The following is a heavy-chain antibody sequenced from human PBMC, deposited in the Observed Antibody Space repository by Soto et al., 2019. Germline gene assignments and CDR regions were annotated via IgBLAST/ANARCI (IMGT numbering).Heavy chain of an antibody. D-gene: IGHD1-26*01. J-gene: IGHJ2*01. V-gene: IGHV3-30*18. CDR1: GFTFSSYG. CDR2: ISFDGNYK. CDR3: VKDILHCGSDENWYCDL. Sequence: QVQLVESGGGVVQPGRSLRLSCVGSGFTFSSYGMHWVRQAPGKGLEWLAVISFDGNYKYHADSVKGRFTISRDNSKNTLFLERRSLGPEDTAVYNCVKDILHCGSDENWYCDLWGRGPLFTVS.